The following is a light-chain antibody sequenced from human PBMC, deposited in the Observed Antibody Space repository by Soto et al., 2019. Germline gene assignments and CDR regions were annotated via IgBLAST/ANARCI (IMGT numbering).Light chain of an antibody. CDR2: EVT. J-gene: IGLJ1*01. Sequence: QSVLTQPASVSGSPGQSITISCTGTSSDIGGHHFVSWYQQQSGKAPKLVIYEVTDRPSGVSDRFSGSKSGNTASLTISGLQPEDEADYYSSSYTSSSLYVFGTGTKVTVL. CDR1: SSDIGGHHF. V-gene: IGLV2-14*01. CDR3: SSYTSSSLYV.